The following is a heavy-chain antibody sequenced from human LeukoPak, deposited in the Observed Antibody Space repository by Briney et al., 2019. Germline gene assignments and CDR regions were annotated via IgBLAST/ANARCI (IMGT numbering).Heavy chain of an antibody. V-gene: IGHV3-23*01. J-gene: IGHJ4*02. D-gene: IGHD4-17*01. Sequence: GGSLRLSCAASGFTFNSYAMTWVRQAPGEGLEWVSGISGSGGRTYYADSVKGRFTISRDNPKNTLFLQMNSLRAEDTAVYYCAKDIKGEGTVTTGQGDYWGQGTLVTVSS. CDR1: GFTFNSYA. CDR3: AKDIKGEGTVTTGQGDY. CDR2: ISGSGGRT.